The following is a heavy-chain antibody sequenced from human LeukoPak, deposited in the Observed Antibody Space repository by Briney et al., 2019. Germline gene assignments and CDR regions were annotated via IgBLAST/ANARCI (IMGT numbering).Heavy chain of an antibody. D-gene: IGHD3-10*01. V-gene: IGHV1-69*13. J-gene: IGHJ4*02. Sequence: SVKVSCKASGGTFSSYAISWVRQAPGQGLEWMGGIIPIFGTANYAQKFQGGVTTTADESTSTAYMELSSLRSEDTAVYYCARGGPYYYGSGSLYYFGYWGQGTLVTVSS. CDR1: GGTFSSYA. CDR3: ARGGPYYYGSGSLYYFGY. CDR2: IIPIFGTA.